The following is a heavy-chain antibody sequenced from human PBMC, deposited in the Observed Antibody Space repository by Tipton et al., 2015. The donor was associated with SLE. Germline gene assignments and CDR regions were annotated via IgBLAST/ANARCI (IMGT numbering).Heavy chain of an antibody. Sequence: TLSLTCAVYGGSFSDYYWSWIRQPPGKGLEWIGEINHRGSTNYNPSLKSRVTIAVDTSKNQFSLKLSSVTAADTAVYYCARDDVLLWFRGMDVWGQGTTVTVSS. CDR3: ARDDVLLWFRGMDV. CDR1: GGSFSDYY. D-gene: IGHD3-10*01. CDR2: INHRGST. V-gene: IGHV4-34*01. J-gene: IGHJ6*02.